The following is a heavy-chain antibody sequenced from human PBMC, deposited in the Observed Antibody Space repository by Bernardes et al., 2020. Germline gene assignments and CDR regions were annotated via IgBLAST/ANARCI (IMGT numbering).Heavy chain of an antibody. V-gene: IGHV3-23*01. D-gene: IGHD6-19*01. CDR3: AKGGGSTGWNFDY. Sequence: GSLRLSCAASGFTFSSYAMSWVRQAPGKGLEWVSAIIGSGDSTYLADSVKGRFTISRDNSKNTLFLQMSSLRAEDTALYYCAKGGGSTGWNFDYGGQGTLVTVSS. CDR1: GFTFSSYA. J-gene: IGHJ4*02. CDR2: IIGSGDST.